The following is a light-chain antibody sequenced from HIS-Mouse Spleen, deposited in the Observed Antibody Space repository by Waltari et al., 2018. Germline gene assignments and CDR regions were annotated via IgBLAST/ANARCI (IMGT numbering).Light chain of an antibody. V-gene: IGLV6-57*04. CDR1: SRRIASNY. CDR3: QSYDSSNLV. J-gene: IGLJ3*02. Sequence: NFMLTQPHSVSESPGKTVTISCTRSSRRIASNYVQSYQQRPGSAPTTVIYEDNQRPSGVPDRFSGSIDSSSNSASLTISGLKTEDEADYYCQSYDSSNLVFGGGTKLTVL. CDR2: EDN.